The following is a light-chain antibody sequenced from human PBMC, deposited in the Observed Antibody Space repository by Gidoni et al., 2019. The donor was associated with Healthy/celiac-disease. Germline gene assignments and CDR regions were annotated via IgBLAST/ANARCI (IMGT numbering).Light chain of an antibody. CDR1: QSVGIY. Sequence: EIVLTQSSGTLSLSPGERATLSCRASQSVGIYSAWYQQKPGQAPRLLVYDAFHRATGIPDRFSGSGSGTDFTLIISRLETEDFAVYYCQQYLDFPLTFGRGTKVEI. J-gene: IGKJ4*01. CDR3: QQYLDFPLT. V-gene: IGKV3-20*01. CDR2: DAF.